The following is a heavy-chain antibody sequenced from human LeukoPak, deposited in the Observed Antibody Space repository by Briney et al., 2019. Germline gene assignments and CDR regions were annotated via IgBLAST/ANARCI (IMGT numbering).Heavy chain of an antibody. J-gene: IGHJ4*02. CDR3: ARDKGSYYFDY. CDR2: IYHSGST. CDR1: GGSISSYY. Sequence: SETLSLTCSVSGGSISSYYWSWIRQPPGKGLEWIGYIYHSGSTNYNPSLKSRVTISVDTSKKQFSLKLSSVTAADTAIYYCARDKGSYYFDYWGQGTLVTVSS. V-gene: IGHV4-59*01.